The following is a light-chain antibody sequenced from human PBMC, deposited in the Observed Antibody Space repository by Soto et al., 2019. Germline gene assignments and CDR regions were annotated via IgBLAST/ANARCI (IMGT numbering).Light chain of an antibody. V-gene: IGKV3-20*01. CDR3: QQYGSSPWT. Sequence: EIVLTQSPGTLSLSPGERATLSCRASQSVSSSYLAWYQQKPGQAPRLLIYGASSRATRIPDRFSGSGSGTDFTLTIIRLEPEDFAVYYCQQYGSSPWTFGQGTKVEIK. CDR1: QSVSSSY. CDR2: GAS. J-gene: IGKJ1*01.